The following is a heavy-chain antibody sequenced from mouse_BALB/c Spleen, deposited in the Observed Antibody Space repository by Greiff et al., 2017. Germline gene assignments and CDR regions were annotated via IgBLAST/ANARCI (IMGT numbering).Heavy chain of an antibody. CDR1: GYTFTDYA. CDR3: ARGGENGPYAMDY. CDR2: ISTYYGDA. Sequence: VQLQQSGAELVRPGVSVKISCKGSGYTFTDYAMHWVKQSHAKSLEWIGVISTYYGDASYNQKFKGKATMTVDKSSSTAYMELARLTSEDSAIYYCARGGENGPYAMDYLGQGTSVTVSS. D-gene: IGHD1-2*01. J-gene: IGHJ4*01. V-gene: IGHV1S137*01.